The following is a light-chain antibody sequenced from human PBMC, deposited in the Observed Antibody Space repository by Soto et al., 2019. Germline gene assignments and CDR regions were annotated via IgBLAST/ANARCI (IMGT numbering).Light chain of an antibody. V-gene: IGKV1-5*01. CDR1: QTISSW. CDR3: QQLNSYTIT. Sequence: DIQMTQSPSTLSASVRDIVTITCRASQTISSWLAWFQQRPGKAPKLLIYAASTLQSGVPSRFSGSGSGTDFTLTISSLQPEDFATYYCQQLNSYTITFGQGTRLEIK. CDR2: AAS. J-gene: IGKJ5*01.